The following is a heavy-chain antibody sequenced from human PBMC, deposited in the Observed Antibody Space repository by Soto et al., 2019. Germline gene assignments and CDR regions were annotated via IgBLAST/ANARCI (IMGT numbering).Heavy chain of an antibody. D-gene: IGHD3-3*01. J-gene: IGHJ4*02. CDR2: IFTGGTST. Sequence: PGRSLTLYCSASELTLSSYTTSWVRLTPGKGLQWVSTIFTGGTSTVYADPVRGRFSISRDDSKNTLYLQMDNLRVDDTALYFCAKDRHPDGIWIFDYWGRGTLVTVSS. V-gene: IGHV3-23*01. CDR1: ELTLSSYT. CDR3: AKDRHPDGIWIFDY.